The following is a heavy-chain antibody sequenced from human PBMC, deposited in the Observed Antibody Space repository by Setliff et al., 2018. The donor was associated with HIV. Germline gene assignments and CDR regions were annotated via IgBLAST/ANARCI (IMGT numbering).Heavy chain of an antibody. V-gene: IGHV4-39*01. CDR2: IYYDGRT. J-gene: IGHJ5*02. Sequence: SETLSLTCTVSGGSIRTGAYYWGWIRQPPGKGLEWIGSIYYDGRTFYKPSLKSRLTISVDTSKNQFSLSLNSVTAADTAVYYCARHSGSGYYLIDPWGQGNLVTVSS. CDR1: GGSIRTGAYY. CDR3: ARHSGSGYYLIDP. D-gene: IGHD3-22*01.